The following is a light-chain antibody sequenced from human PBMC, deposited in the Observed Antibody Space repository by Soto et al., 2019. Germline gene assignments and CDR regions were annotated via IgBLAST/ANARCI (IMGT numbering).Light chain of an antibody. Sequence: EIVLTQSPGTLSLSPGERATLSCRASQSVSSIYLAWYQQKPGQAPRLLIYGASNRATGIPDRFSGSGSGTDFTLTISCLQSEDFATYYCQQYYSFPWTFGQGTKVDIK. V-gene: IGKV3-20*01. CDR3: QQYYSFPWT. CDR2: GAS. J-gene: IGKJ1*01. CDR1: QSVSSIY.